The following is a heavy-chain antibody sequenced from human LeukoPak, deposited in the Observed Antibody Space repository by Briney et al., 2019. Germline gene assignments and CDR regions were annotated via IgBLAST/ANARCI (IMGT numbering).Heavy chain of an antibody. CDR3: ARVLHKRNYDSSDYYGS. J-gene: IGHJ5*02. CDR1: GFIFSNYA. CDR2: FSGSGGST. V-gene: IGHV3-23*01. D-gene: IGHD3-22*01. Sequence: GGSLRLSCAASGFIFSNYAMSWVRQAPGKGLQWVSAFSGSGGSTYYADSVKGRFTISRDNSRNTLYLQMNSLRAEDTAVYYCARVLHKRNYDSSDYYGSWGQGTLVTVSS.